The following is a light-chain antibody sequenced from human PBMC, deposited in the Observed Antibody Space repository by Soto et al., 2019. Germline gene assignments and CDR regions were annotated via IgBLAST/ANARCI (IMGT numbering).Light chain of an antibody. CDR3: TSYAGANTLL. CDR2: EVS. V-gene: IGLV2-8*01. CDR1: SRDIGDYNW. Sequence: QSVLTQPPSASGSPGQSVTVSCTGTSRDIGDYNWVSWYQQHPGKAPKLMIFEVSKRPSGVPDRFSGSKSGNTASLTVSGLQADDEADYYCTSYAGANTLLFGGGTKVTVL. J-gene: IGLJ2*01.